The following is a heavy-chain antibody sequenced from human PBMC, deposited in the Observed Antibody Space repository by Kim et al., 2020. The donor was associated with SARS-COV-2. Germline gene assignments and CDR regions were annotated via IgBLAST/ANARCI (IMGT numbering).Heavy chain of an antibody. CDR1: GGSISSGGYY. V-gene: IGHV4-31*03. J-gene: IGHJ4*02. Sequence: SETLSLTCTVSGGSISSGGYYWSWIRQHPGKGLEWIGYIYYSGSTYYNPSLKSRVTISVDTSKNQFSLKLSSVTAADTAGYYCARGAGPYDCSGYDYWGQGTLVTVSS. CDR3: ARGAGPYDCSGYDY. CDR2: IYYSGST. D-gene: IGHD3-22*01.